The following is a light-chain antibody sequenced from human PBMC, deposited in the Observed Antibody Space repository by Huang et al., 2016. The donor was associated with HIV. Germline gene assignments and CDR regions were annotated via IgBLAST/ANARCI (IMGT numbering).Light chain of an antibody. V-gene: IGKV3D-20*01. CDR3: QQYGISSYT. CDR1: QSIRNRY. J-gene: IGKJ2*01. Sequence: EIVLTQSPATLSLSPGERATLSCRATQSIRNRYLAWFQQKPGLAPRLLIYDASNRATGIPDRFSGGGSGTDFTLTISRLEPEDFAVYYCQQYGISSYTFGQGTKLELK. CDR2: DAS.